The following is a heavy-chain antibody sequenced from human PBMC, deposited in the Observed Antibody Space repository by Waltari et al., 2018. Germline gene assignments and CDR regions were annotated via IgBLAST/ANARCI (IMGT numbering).Heavy chain of an antibody. D-gene: IGHD2-21*02. J-gene: IGHJ4*02. Sequence: QVQLQESGPGLVKPSETLSLTCTVSGGSLYSYYWSWLRQPPGKRLEWIGFIYYTGSTNYRPSLKSRVTPSLDTSRNQVSLRLTSVTAADTAVYYCARHRYGGDSIFDKWGQGALVTVSS. CDR1: GGSLYSYY. CDR3: ARHRYGGDSIFDK. V-gene: IGHV4-59*08. CDR2: IYYTGST.